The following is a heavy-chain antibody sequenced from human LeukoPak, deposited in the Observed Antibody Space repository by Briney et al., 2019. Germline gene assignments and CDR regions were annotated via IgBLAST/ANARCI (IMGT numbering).Heavy chain of an antibody. V-gene: IGHV5-51*01. CDR3: ARPLLSYCGGDCQWPFDY. J-gene: IGHJ4*02. D-gene: IGHD2-21*02. CDR2: IYPGDSDT. CDR1: GYSFTSYW. Sequence: GESLKISCKGSGYSFTSYWIGWVRQMPGKGLEWMGIIYPGDSDTRYSPSFQGQVTISADKSISTAYLQWSSLKASDTAMHYCARPLLSYCGGDCQWPFDYWGQGTLVTVSS.